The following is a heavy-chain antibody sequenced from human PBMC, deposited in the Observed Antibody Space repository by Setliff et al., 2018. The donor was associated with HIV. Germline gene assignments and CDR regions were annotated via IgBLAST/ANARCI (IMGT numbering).Heavy chain of an antibody. J-gene: IGHJ6*03. CDR1: GYSISSGYY. CDR3: ARSKKRGDYYYYYYYMDV. Sequence: SETLSLTCAVSGYSISSGYYWGWIRQPPGKGLEWIGSIYHSGSTYYNPSLKSRVTISVDTSKNQFSLKLSSVTAADTAVYYCARSKKRGDYYYYYYYMDVWGKGTTVTVSS. D-gene: IGHD3-16*01. CDR2: IYHSGST. V-gene: IGHV4-38-2*01.